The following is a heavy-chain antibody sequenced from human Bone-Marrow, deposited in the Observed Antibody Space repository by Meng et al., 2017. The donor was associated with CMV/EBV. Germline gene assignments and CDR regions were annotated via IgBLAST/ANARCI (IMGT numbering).Heavy chain of an antibody. D-gene: IGHD2-15*01. V-gene: IGHV1-8*03. CDR3: ARSSLPLGYCSGGGCYFDLDY. CDR1: GYTFTGYY. Sequence: ASVKVSCKASGYTFTGYYMHWVRQAPGQGLEWMGWMNPTSGKTGYARKFQGRVTISRNTSINTAYMELSRLTSDDTAVYYCARSSLPLGYCSGGGCYFDLDYWGQGTLVTVSS. J-gene: IGHJ4*02. CDR2: MNPTSGKT.